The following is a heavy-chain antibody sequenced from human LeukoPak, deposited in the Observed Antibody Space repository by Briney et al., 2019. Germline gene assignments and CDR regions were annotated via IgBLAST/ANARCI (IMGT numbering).Heavy chain of an antibody. CDR3: ARVRDSYNAAHDM. D-gene: IGHD5-24*01. J-gene: IGHJ3*02. CDR2: IISIFGTA. V-gene: IGHV1-69*05. CDR1: GRTFSSYV. Sequence: SSVELSCKASGRTFSSYVIIGGRQAAGQGLEWRGGIISIFGTADYTHTFPRRVTMTRDTATITISLYLSNRRSEDTAVCFCARVRDSYNAAHDMWGQGTMVTVPS.